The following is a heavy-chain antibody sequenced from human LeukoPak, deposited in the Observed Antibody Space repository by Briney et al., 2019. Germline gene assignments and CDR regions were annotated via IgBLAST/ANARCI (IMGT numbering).Heavy chain of an antibody. CDR2: ISGSGSST. D-gene: IGHD3-22*01. Sequence: GGSLRLSCAASGFTFSSYAMSWVRQAPGKGLEWVLTISGSGSSTYYADSVKGRFTISRDNSKNTLYLQMNSLRAEDTAVYYCAREDSGYYPDYWGQGTLVTVSS. V-gene: IGHV3-23*01. CDR1: GFTFSSYA. CDR3: AREDSGYYPDY. J-gene: IGHJ4*02.